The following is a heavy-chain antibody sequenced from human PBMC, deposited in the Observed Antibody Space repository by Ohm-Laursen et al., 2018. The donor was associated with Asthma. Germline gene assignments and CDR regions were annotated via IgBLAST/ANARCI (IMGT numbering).Heavy chain of an antibody. CDR1: GYTFTSYA. D-gene: IGHD6-13*01. J-gene: IGHJ6*02. CDR2: IIPIFGTA. Sequence: GASVKVSCKASGYTFTSYAMNWVRQAPGQGLEWMGGIIPIFGTANYAQKFQGRVTITADESTSTAYMELSSLRSEDTAVYYCAKTLRSYRSSWYRSYYYYGMDVWGQGTTVTVSS. V-gene: IGHV1-69*13. CDR3: AKTLRSYRSSWYRSYYYYGMDV.